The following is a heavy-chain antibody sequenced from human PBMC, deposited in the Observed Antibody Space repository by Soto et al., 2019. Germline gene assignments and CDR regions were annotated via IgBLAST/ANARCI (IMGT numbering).Heavy chain of an antibody. CDR3: ARDDGGTETTDN. D-gene: IGHD1-7*01. V-gene: IGHV4-30-4*01. Sequence: QVQLQESGPGLVKPSQTLSLTCTVSGGSISSGNYYWSWIRQPPGKGLEWIGYIYYSGSTYYNPSLKSRVTISVNTYNNQFSLRLSSVPAPDTAVYYCARDDGGTETTDNWGQGTLDTVSS. J-gene: IGHJ4*02. CDR2: IYYSGST. CDR1: GGSISSGNYY.